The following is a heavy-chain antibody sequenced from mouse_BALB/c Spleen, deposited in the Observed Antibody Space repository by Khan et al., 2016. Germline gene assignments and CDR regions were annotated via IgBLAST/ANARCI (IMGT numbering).Heavy chain of an antibody. CDR2: IDPANGNT. V-gene: IGHV14-3*02. CDR1: GFNIKDTY. Sequence: VQLQQPGAELVKPGASVKLSCTASGFNIKDTYMHWVKQRPEQGLEWIGRIDPANGNTKYDPKFQGKATITADTSSNTAYLQLSSLTSADTAVYYCARSPLSYYVGFAYWGQGTLVTVSA. CDR3: ARSPLSYYVGFAY. J-gene: IGHJ3*01. D-gene: IGHD1-1*01.